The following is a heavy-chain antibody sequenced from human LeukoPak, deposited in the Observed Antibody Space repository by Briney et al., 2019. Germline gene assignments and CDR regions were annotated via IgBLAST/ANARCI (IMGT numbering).Heavy chain of an antibody. CDR2: FDPEDGET. Sequence: ASVKVSCKVSGYTLTELSMHWVRQAPGNGLDWMGGFDPEDGETIYAQKFQGRVTMSEDTSTDTAYMELSSLRSEDTAVYYCAIRLPHDYGGNGNAFDIWGQGTMVTVSS. CDR1: GYTLTELS. J-gene: IGHJ3*02. V-gene: IGHV1-24*01. D-gene: IGHD4-23*01. CDR3: AIRLPHDYGGNGNAFDI.